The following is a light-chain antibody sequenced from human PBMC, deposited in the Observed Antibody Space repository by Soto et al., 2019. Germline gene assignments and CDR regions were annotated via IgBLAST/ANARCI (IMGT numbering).Light chain of an antibody. Sequence: EMMLTQSRGTLSLSPGERATLSCRASLSVSSSYLAWYQQKPGQAPRLLLYGASSRPTGIPDRFSGSGSGTDFTLTISRLEPEDYAVYYCQQYGSSPQLTFGGGTKVDIK. CDR2: GAS. J-gene: IGKJ4*01. V-gene: IGKV3-20*01. CDR3: QQYGSSPQLT. CDR1: LSVSSSY.